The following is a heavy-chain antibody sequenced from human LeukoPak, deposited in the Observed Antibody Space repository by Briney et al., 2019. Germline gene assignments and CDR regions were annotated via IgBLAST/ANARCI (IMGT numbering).Heavy chain of an antibody. J-gene: IGHJ4*02. CDR1: GGSISSYY. CDR3: GLYYYDSSGQGNFDY. V-gene: IGHV4-4*07. D-gene: IGHD3-22*01. Sequence: SETLSLTCTVSGGSISSYYWSWIRQPAGKGLEWIGRIYTSGSTNYNPSLKSRVTMSVDTSKNQFSLKLSSVTAADTAVYYCGLYYYDSSGQGNFDYWGQGTLVTVSS. CDR2: IYTSGST.